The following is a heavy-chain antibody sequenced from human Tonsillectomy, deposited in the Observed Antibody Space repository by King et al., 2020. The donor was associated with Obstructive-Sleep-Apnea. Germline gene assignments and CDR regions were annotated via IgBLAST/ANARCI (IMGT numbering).Heavy chain of an antibody. CDR3: ARELSAGWILWDY. Sequence: QLVESGGGVVQPGRSLRLSCAASGFTFSTYALHWVRQAPGKGLEWVAVISYDGSLTYYADSVRGRFTISRDVSKGTLYLQMNSLRIEDTAVYYCARELSAGWILWDYWGQGALVTVSS. CDR2: ISYDGSLT. D-gene: IGHD6-19*01. CDR1: GFTFSTYA. J-gene: IGHJ4*02. V-gene: IGHV3-30*04.